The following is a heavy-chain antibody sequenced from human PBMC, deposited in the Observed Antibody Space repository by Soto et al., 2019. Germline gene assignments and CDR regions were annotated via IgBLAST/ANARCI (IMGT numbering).Heavy chain of an antibody. Sequence: QVQVVESGGGVVQPGRSLRLSCVGSGFAFSNFGMHGVRQAPGKGLEWVAVIWHNGNNKDYADYAKGRFTISRDNSKNSLYLEMNSLRVEDTAVYYCARDPGQDEAMDYWGQGTLVTVSS. J-gene: IGHJ4*02. V-gene: IGHV3-33*01. CDR2: IWHNGNNK. CDR1: GFAFSNFG. CDR3: ARDPGQDEAMDY.